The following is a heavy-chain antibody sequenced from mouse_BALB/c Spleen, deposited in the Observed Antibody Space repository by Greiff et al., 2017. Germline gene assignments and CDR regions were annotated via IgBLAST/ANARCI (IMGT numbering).Heavy chain of an antibody. J-gene: IGHJ3*01. V-gene: IGHV1-5*01. D-gene: IGHD1-1*01. Sequence: VQLQQSGTVLARPGASVKMSCKASGYSFTSYWMHWVKQRPGQGLEWIGAIYPGNSDTSYNQKFKGKAKLTAVTSASTAYMELSSLTNEDSAVYYCTRDYYGSSSAWFAYWGQGTLVTVSA. CDR1: GYSFTSYW. CDR2: IYPGNSDT. CDR3: TRDYYGSSSAWFAY.